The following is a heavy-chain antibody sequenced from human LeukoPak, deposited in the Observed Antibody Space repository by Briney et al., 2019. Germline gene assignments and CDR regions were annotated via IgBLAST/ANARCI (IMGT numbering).Heavy chain of an antibody. D-gene: IGHD6-13*01. CDR3: AKDDLGIAAAVYFDY. J-gene: IGHJ4*02. CDR2: IKQDGSVK. CDR1: GFTFSNYW. Sequence: GGSLRLSCAVSGFTFSNYWMSWVRQAPGKGLEWVANIKQDGSVKYYVDSVKGRFTISRDNSKNTLYLQMNSLRAEDTAVYYCAKDDLGIAAAVYFDYWGQGTLVTVSS. V-gene: IGHV3-7*03.